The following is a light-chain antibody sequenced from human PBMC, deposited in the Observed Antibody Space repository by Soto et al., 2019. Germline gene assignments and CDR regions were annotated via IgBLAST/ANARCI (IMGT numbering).Light chain of an antibody. J-gene: IGLJ1*01. Sequence: QSVLTQPASVSGSLGQSITISCTGTSSNVGSYKLVSWYQQHPGKAPKLMIFEVNKRPSGVSNRFSGSKSGNTASLTISGLQAEDEADYYCSLYISGSTYVFGTGTKVTVL. CDR3: SLYISGSTYV. CDR2: EVN. CDR1: SSNVGSYKL. V-gene: IGLV2-14*02.